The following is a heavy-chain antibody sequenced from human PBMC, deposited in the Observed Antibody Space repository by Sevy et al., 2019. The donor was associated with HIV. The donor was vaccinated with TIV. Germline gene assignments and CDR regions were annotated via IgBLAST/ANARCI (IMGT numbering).Heavy chain of an antibody. Sequence: ASVKVSCKASGYTFTSYDINWVRQATGQGLEWMGWMNPNSGNTGYAQKFQGRVTITRNTSISTAYMELSSLRSEDTAVYYCARVRFGEFDAFDIWGQGTMVIVSS. J-gene: IGHJ3*02. D-gene: IGHD3-10*01. CDR2: MNPNSGNT. V-gene: IGHV1-8*03. CDR1: GYTFTSYD. CDR3: ARVRFGEFDAFDI.